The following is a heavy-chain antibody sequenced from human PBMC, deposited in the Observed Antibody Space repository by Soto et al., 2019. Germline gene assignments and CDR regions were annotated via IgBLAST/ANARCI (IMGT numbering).Heavy chain of an antibody. V-gene: IGHV2-70*01. Sequence: SGPTLVNPTQTLTLTCTFSGFSLSTSGMCVSWIRQPPGKALEWLALIDWDDDKYYSTSLKTRLTISKDTSKNQVVLTMTNMDPVDTATYYCARMDSSSWYTDYYYYGMDVWGQGTTVTGSS. CDR1: GFSLSTSGMC. CDR3: ARMDSSSWYTDYYYYGMDV. J-gene: IGHJ6*02. CDR2: IDWDDDK. D-gene: IGHD6-13*01.